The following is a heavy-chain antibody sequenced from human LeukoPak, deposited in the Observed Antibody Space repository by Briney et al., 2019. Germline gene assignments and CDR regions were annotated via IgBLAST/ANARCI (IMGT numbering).Heavy chain of an antibody. CDR3: ARVSGYYGSGSYAPFYYYYGMDV. Sequence: SETLSLTRTVSGGSISSYYWSWIRQPPGKGLEWIGYIYYSGSTNYNPSLKSRVTISVDTSKNQFSLKLSSVTAADTAVYYCARVSGYYGSGSYAPFYYYYGMDVWGQGTTVTVSS. CDR1: GGSISSYY. V-gene: IGHV4-59*01. D-gene: IGHD3-10*01. J-gene: IGHJ6*02. CDR2: IYYSGST.